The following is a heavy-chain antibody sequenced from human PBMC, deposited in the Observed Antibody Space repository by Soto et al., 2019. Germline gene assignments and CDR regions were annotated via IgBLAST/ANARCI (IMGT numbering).Heavy chain of an antibody. V-gene: IGHV3-23*01. CDR1: GFTFSSYA. J-gene: IGHJ3*02. CDR2: ISGSGGST. Sequence: GGSLRLSCAASGFTFSSYAMSWVRQAPGKGLEWVSAISGSGGSTYYADSVKGRFTISRDNSKNTLYLQMNSLRAEDTAVYYCAKDRVYGDDYGDFGEGYAFDIWGQGTMVTVSS. D-gene: IGHD4-17*01. CDR3: AKDRVYGDDYGDFGEGYAFDI.